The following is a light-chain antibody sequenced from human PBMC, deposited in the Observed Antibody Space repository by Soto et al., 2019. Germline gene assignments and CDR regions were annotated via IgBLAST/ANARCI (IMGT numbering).Light chain of an antibody. CDR2: GAS. CDR1: HSVSSRY. Sequence: EIVLTQSPGTLSLSPGERATLSCRASHSVSSRYFAWYQQKPGQAPRLLIYGASSRATGIPDRFSGSGSGTDFTLTISRLEPEDSAVYYCQQYGSSPTWTFGQGTKVDIK. V-gene: IGKV3-20*01. CDR3: QQYGSSPTWT. J-gene: IGKJ1*01.